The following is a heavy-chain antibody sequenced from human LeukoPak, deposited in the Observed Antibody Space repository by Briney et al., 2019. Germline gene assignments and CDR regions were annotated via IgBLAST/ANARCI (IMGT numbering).Heavy chain of an antibody. CDR2: IYPADSDI. V-gene: IGHV5-51*01. D-gene: IGHD6-25*01. CDR3: ARSLTAAARAY. CDR1: GYRFTTYW. J-gene: IGHJ4*02. Sequence: GESLKISCKGSGYRFTTYWIGWVRQIPGKGLEWMAIIYPADSDIRYSPSFQGQVTISADKSISTAYLQWSSLKASDTAMYYCARSLTAAARAYWGQGTLVTVSS.